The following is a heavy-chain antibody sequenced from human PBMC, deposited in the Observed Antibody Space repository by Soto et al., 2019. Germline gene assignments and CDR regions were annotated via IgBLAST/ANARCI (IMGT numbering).Heavy chain of an antibody. CDR2: IYYSGST. Sequence: SETLSLTCTVSGGSISSYYWSWIRQPPGKGLEWIGYIYYSGSTNYNPSLKSRVTISVDTSKNQFSLKLSSVTAADTAVYYYAATYYYGSGSPGWFDPWGQGTLVTVSS. CDR1: GGSISSYY. CDR3: AATYYYGSGSPGWFDP. J-gene: IGHJ5*02. D-gene: IGHD3-10*01. V-gene: IGHV4-59*01.